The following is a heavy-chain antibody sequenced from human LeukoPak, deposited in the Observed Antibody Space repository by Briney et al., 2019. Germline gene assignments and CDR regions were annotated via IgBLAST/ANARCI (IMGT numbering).Heavy chain of an antibody. CDR3: ARAPNSGYSSGSYGMDV. D-gene: IGHD6-19*01. J-gene: IGHJ6*02. Sequence: GGSLRLSCAASGFTFSSYAMHWVRQAPGKGLEWVAVISYDGSNKYYADSVKGRFTISRHNSKNTLYLQMNSLRAEDTAVYYCARAPNSGYSSGSYGMDVWGQGTTVTVSS. CDR2: ISYDGSNK. V-gene: IGHV3-30-3*01. CDR1: GFTFSSYA.